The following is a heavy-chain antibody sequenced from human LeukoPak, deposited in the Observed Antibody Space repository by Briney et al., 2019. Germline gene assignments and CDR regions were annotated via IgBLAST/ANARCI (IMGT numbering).Heavy chain of an antibody. CDR1: GFTVSSNY. V-gene: IGHV3-53*01. CDR2: IYSGGST. Sequence: GGPLRLSCAASGFTVSSNYMSWVRQAPGKGLEWVSVIYSGGSTYYADSVKGRFTISRDNSKNTLYLQMNNLRAEDTAVYSCAKISTVTANFDHWGQGTLVTVSS. D-gene: IGHD4-17*01. J-gene: IGHJ4*02. CDR3: AKISTVTANFDH.